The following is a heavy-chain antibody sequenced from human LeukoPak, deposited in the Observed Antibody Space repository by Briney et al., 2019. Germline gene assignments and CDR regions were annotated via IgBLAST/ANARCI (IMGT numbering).Heavy chain of an antibody. J-gene: IGHJ6*02. CDR3: ARVGAYYDFWSGYYPPTYYYYGMDV. CDR2: ISAYNGNT. D-gene: IGHD3-3*01. Sequence: GASVKVSCKASGYTFTSYYMHWVRQAPGQGLEWMGWISAYNGNTNYAQKLQGRVTMTTDTSTSTAYMELRSLRSDDTAVYYCARVGAYYDFWSGYYPPTYYYYGMDVWGQGTTVTVSS. V-gene: IGHV1-18*04. CDR1: GYTFTSYY.